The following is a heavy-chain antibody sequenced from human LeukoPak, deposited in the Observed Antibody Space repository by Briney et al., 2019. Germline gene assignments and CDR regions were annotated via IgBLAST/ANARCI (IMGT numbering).Heavy chain of an antibody. D-gene: IGHD6-13*01. V-gene: IGHV3-7*01. CDR3: VTEYWYRFDY. Sequence: GGSLRLSCIASGFNFLGYNMAWVRQAPGKGLEWLATVTRDGSGTEYIDSVRGRFTISRDNAKNSVYLQMNSLRAEDTAVYSCVTEYWYRFDYWGQGLLLTVSS. CDR2: VTRDGSGT. J-gene: IGHJ4*02. CDR1: GFNFLGYN.